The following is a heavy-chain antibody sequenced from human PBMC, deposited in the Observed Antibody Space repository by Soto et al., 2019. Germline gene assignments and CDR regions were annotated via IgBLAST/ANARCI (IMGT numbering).Heavy chain of an antibody. CDR1: GFTFSDYY. J-gene: IGHJ4*02. CDR2: ISSSSGYT. V-gene: IGHV3-11*06. Sequence: PGGSLRLSCAASGFTFSDYYMSWIRQAPGKGLEWVSYISSSSGYTNYADSVKGRFTISRDNAKNSLYLQMNSLRAEDTAVYYCARDNTIFGVVIMPFDYWGQGTLVTVSS. D-gene: IGHD3-3*01. CDR3: ARDNTIFGVVIMPFDY.